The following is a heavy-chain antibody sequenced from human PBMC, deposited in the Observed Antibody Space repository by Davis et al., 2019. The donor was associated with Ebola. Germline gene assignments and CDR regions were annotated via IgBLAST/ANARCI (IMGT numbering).Heavy chain of an antibody. CDR1: CGSITSSNW. Sequence: SASLRLSFAVSCGSITSSNWWRCVRQPPGKRLELIWEINHSGSTNYNPSLKSRVTISVDTSKNQFSLKLSSVTAADTAVYYCSGSPRYWGQGTLVTSPQ. D-gene: IGHD1-26*01. CDR2: INHSGST. CDR3: SGSPRY. V-gene: IGHV4-4*02. J-gene: IGHJ4*02.